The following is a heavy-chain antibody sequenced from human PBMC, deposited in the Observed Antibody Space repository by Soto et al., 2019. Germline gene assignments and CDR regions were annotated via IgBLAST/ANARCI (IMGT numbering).Heavy chain of an antibody. Sequence: PSETLSLTCAVYGGFLSESYWTWIRQPPRKGREGSGGINHVGGTNYNPSLKSRVTMSVDTSQNQFSLRLISVTAADTAMYFCVRIRYQLPSSVLWLDPWGQGTPVTVSS. CDR3: VRIRYQLPSSVLWLDP. D-gene: IGHD3-16*01. J-gene: IGHJ5*02. CDR2: INHVGGT. V-gene: IGHV4-34*01. CDR1: GGFLSESY.